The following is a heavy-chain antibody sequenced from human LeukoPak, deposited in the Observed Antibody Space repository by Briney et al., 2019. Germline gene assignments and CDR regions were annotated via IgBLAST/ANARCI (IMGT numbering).Heavy chain of an antibody. Sequence: SETLSLTCTVSGGSISSGSYYRSWIRQPAGKGLEWIGRIYTSGSTNYNPSLKSRVTISVDTSKNQFSLKLSSVTAADTAVYYCARDGAGGDSSGYFMRSNWFDPWGQGTLVTVSS. J-gene: IGHJ5*02. V-gene: IGHV4-61*02. CDR1: GGSISSGSYY. D-gene: IGHD3-22*01. CDR3: ARDGAGGDSSGYFMRSNWFDP. CDR2: IYTSGST.